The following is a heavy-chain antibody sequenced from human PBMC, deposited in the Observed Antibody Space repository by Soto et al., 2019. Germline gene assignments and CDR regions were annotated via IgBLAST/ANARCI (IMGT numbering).Heavy chain of an antibody. CDR3: ARDRESYYYNSGNYFPSYYFDY. V-gene: IGHV3-33*01. Sequence: GGSLRLSCAASGFTFSNYGMHWLRQAPGKGLERVAVIWHDGSNKYYADSVKGRFTISRDNSKNTLFLQMNSLRGDDTAVYYCARDRESYYYNSGNYFPSYYFDYWGPGTLVTVSS. J-gene: IGHJ4*02. CDR1: GFTFSNYG. D-gene: IGHD3-10*01. CDR2: IWHDGSNK.